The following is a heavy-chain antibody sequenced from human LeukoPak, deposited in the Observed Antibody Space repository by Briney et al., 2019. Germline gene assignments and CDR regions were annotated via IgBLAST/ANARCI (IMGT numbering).Heavy chain of an antibody. Sequence: GGSLRLSCAASGFTFSDYYMTWIRQAPGKGLEWISSISSSGSTIYYADSVKGRFTISRDNAKNLLYLQMNSLRAEDTAVYYCARGGYLITFGGVDCWGQGTLVTVSS. V-gene: IGHV3-11*04. CDR1: GFTFSDYY. CDR3: ARGGYLITFGGVDC. CDR2: ISSSGSTI. J-gene: IGHJ4*02. D-gene: IGHD3-16*01.